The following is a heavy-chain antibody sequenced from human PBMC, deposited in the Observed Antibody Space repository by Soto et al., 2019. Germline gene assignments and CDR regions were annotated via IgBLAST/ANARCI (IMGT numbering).Heavy chain of an antibody. D-gene: IGHD3-22*01. J-gene: IGHJ4*02. Sequence: TSETLSLTCTVSGGSLSSYYWSWIRQPPGKGLEWIGYIYYSGSTNYNPSLKSRVTISVDTSKNQFSLKLSSVTAADTAVYYCAREVGTYYYDSSGLLNWGQGTLVTISS. V-gene: IGHV4-59*01. CDR2: IYYSGST. CDR3: AREVGTYYYDSSGLLN. CDR1: GGSLSSYY.